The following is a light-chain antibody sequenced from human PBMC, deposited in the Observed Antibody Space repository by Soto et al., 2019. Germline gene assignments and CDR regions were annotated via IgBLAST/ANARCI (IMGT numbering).Light chain of an antibody. Sequence: DIQMTQSPSSLSASVGDSVTITCRASQSISTWLAWYQQKPGKAPQLLLYIASSLESGVPSRFSGSGAGREFTLTIIDRQPDDFATYYCQQYKSYSPRTFGQGTKV. CDR3: QQYKSYSPRT. J-gene: IGKJ1*01. CDR1: QSISTW. V-gene: IGKV1-5*03. CDR2: IAS.